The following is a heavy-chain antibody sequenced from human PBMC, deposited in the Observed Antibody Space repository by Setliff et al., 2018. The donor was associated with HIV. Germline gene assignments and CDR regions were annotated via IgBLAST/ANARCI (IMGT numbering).Heavy chain of an antibody. CDR1: GGSISSGNYF. D-gene: IGHD3-10*01. Sequence: LSLTCTVSGGSISSGNYFWTWIRQPAGKGLEWIGRIDTSGSTNYNPSLKSRVTTSVDTSKSQFSLKLSSVTAADTAVYYCARDFPLVRGVITHYYYYGMDVWGQGTTVTVSS. V-gene: IGHV4-61*02. J-gene: IGHJ6*02. CDR3: ARDFPLVRGVITHYYYYGMDV. CDR2: IDTSGST.